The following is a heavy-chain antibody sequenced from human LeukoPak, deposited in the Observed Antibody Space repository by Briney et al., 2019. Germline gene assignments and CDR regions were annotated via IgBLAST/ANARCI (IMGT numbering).Heavy chain of an antibody. J-gene: IGHJ3*02. D-gene: IGHD2-2*01. Sequence: GGSLRLSCVASGFTFSSYATHWVRQAPGKGLEWVAVISYDGSNKYYADSVKGRFTISRDNSKNTLYLQMNSLRAEDTAVYYCARDREDCSSTSCYDPAFDIWGQGTMVTVSS. CDR3: ARDREDCSSTSCYDPAFDI. CDR2: ISYDGSNK. CDR1: GFTFSSYA. V-gene: IGHV3-30*04.